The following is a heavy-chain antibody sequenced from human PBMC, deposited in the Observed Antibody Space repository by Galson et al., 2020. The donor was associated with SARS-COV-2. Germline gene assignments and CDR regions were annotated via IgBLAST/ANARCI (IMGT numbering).Heavy chain of an antibody. Sequence: GESLNIYCAASGFSFGNYAMHWDRQVPGKGLERVAYLSDDGRVQYYADSVKGRFTISRDNSKNTVYLQINGLRPDDTAVYYCARDMYGFFDHWCQGTRVTVSS. V-gene: IGHV3-30*01. CDR1: GFSFGNYA. CDR2: LSDDGRVQ. J-gene: IGHJ4*02. CDR3: ARDMYGFFDH. D-gene: IGHD3-10*02.